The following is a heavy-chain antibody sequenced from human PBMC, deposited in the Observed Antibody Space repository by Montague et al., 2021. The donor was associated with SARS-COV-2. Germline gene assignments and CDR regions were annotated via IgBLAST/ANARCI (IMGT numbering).Heavy chain of an antibody. D-gene: IGHD3-10*01. Sequence: SLRLSCAASGFTFSSYEMNWVRQAPGKGLEWISKIINSGSSTYYADSVKGRFTISGDNAKNSLYLQMNSLRAEDTAVYYCVTYYYNSDHVRSAWGQGTLVTVSS. V-gene: IGHV3-48*03. CDR2: IINSGSST. J-gene: IGHJ5*02. CDR3: VTYYYNSDHVRSA. CDR1: GFTFSSYE.